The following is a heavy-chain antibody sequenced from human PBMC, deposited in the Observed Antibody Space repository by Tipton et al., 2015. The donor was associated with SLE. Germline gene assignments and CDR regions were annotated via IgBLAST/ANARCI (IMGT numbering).Heavy chain of an antibody. D-gene: IGHD6-25*01. CDR1: GDSFTNDAHY. J-gene: IGHJ2*01. CDR2: IHKTGST. V-gene: IGHV4-61*02. Sequence: TLSLTCTVSGDSFTNDAHYWGWIRQTAGKGLEWLGRIHKTGSTYYNPSLKSRVTISLDTSTNQFSLRLTSVTAADTAEYYCVRIIRADWYFDLWGRGTLVTVSS. CDR3: VRIIRADWYFDL.